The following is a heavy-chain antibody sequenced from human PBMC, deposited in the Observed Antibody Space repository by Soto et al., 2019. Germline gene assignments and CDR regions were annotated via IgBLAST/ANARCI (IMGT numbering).Heavy chain of an antibody. J-gene: IGHJ4*02. CDR2: IWYDGSNK. CDR1: GFTFRTYA. CDR3: ARDLNHYFDY. Sequence: PGGSLRLSCAASGFTFRTYAIHWVRQAPGKGLEWVAVIWYDGSNKYYAESMKGRVTFSRDNSKNTVDLQMNSLRAEDTAMYFCARDLNHYFDYWGQGTPVTVPQ. V-gene: IGHV3-33*01.